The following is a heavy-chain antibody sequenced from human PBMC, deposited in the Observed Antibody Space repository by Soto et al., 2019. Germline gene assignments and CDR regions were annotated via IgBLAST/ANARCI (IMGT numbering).Heavy chain of an antibody. V-gene: IGHV3-21*01. Sequence: VGSLRLSCAASGFAFQTYTMEWLRQPPGKGLEWVSSITISGNYIYYADSVKGRFTISRDNGRNSVYLQMNSLRAEDTAVYYCAKVGVLRTNFRWFDLWGQGTLVTVSS. D-gene: IGHD2-8*01. CDR2: ITISGNYI. CDR3: AKVGVLRTNFRWFDL. J-gene: IGHJ5*02. CDR1: GFAFQTYT.